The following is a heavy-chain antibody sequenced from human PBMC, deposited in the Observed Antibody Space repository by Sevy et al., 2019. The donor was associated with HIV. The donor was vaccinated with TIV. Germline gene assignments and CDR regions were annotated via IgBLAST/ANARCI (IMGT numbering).Heavy chain of an antibody. D-gene: IGHD1-26*01. V-gene: IGHV3-11*01. CDR1: GFTFSDYY. CDR3: AGDWGIVGATQGMDV. J-gene: IGHJ6*02. Sequence: GGSLRLSCAASGFTFSDYYMSWIRQAPGKGLEWVSSISSSGSTIYYADSVKGRFTISRDNAKNSLYLQMNSLRAEDTAVYYCAGDWGIVGATQGMDVWGQGTTVTVSS. CDR2: ISSSGSTI.